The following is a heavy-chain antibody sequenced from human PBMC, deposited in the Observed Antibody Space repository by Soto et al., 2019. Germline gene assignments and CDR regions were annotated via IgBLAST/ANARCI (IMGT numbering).Heavy chain of an antibody. CDR1: GFSFRSDW. Sequence: EDQLVESGGGLVQPGGSLRLTCALSGFSFRSDWMNWVRQAPGKGLEWVAHTNQDGGEKYYLDSVKGRFTIFRDNAKNSLYLQMNSLRAEDTAVYYCSGGVGDAIWGQGTLVTVSS. V-gene: IGHV3-7*04. J-gene: IGHJ4*02. CDR3: SGGVGDAI. D-gene: IGHD1-26*01. CDR2: TNQDGGEK.